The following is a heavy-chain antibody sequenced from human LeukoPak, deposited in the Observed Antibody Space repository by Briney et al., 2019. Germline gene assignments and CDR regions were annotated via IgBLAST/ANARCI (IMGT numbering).Heavy chain of an antibody. CDR2: ISIGGDT. CDR3: ARAHVGWGLAFDI. CDR1: GFAFSGYD. Sequence: PGGSLRLSCAVSGFAFSGYDMHWVRQGPGQGLEWVAAISIGGDTYYPGSVKGRFTISRENAKNSFYLQMNSLGAGDTSIYYCARAHVGWGLAFDIWGQGTVVIVSS. D-gene: IGHD3-16*01. V-gene: IGHV3-13*01. J-gene: IGHJ3*02.